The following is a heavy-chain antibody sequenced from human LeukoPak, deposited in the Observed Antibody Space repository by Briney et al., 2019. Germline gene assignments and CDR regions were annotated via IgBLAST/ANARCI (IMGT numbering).Heavy chain of an antibody. D-gene: IGHD4-23*01. J-gene: IGHJ4*02. CDR3: VRGNDYGGPHY. V-gene: IGHV3-23*01. Sequence: GGSLRLSCTASGFTFSSYAMSWVRQGPGKGPEWVSAVSGTGGSTYYADSVKGRFSISRDNGKNTLFLQMNSLRAENAAVYYCVRGNDYGGPHYWGQGTLVTVSS. CDR1: GFTFSSYA. CDR2: VSGTGGST.